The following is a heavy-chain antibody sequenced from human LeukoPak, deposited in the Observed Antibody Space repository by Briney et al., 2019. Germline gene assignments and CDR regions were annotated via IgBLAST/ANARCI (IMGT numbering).Heavy chain of an antibody. J-gene: IGHJ4*02. CDR1: GFSFSNYA. V-gene: IGHV3-23*01. CDR2: LSGSGGST. Sequence: GGSLRLSCAASGFSFSNYAMSWVRQAPGKGLEWVSDLSGSGGSTYYADSVKGRFTISRDNSENTLYLQMNRLRAEDTAVYYCAKAMTTVTSFDYWGQGTLVTVSS. CDR3: AKAMTTVTSFDY. D-gene: IGHD4-17*01.